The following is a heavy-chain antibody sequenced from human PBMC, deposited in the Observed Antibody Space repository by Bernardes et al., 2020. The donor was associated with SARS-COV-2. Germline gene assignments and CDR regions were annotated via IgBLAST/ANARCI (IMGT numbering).Heavy chain of an antibody. CDR3: SKNAKYSSSAMEV. Sequence: GGSLRLSCVASGFTFSTNAMTWVRQGPGKGLEWVSAISAIGGSTYYAESVKGRFTISSDNSRNTLYLEMNSLRAEDTAIYYCSKNAKYSSSAMEVWGQGTTVTVS. D-gene: IGHD5-18*01. CDR1: GFTFSTNA. V-gene: IGHV3-23*01. CDR2: ISAIGGST. J-gene: IGHJ6*02.